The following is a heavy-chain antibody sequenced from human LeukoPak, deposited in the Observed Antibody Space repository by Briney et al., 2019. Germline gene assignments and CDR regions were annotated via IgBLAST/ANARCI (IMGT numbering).Heavy chain of an antibody. CDR2: INHSGST. CDR1: GGSFSGYY. J-gene: IGHJ5*02. Sequence: PSETLSLTCAVYGGSFSGYYWSWIRQPPGKGLEWIGEINHSGSTNYNPSLKSRVTISVDTSKNQFSLKLSSVTAADTAVYYCARNIIGYWSSGYYWPWGQGTLVTVSS. V-gene: IGHV4-34*01. CDR3: ARNIIGYWSSGYYWP. D-gene: IGHD3-22*01.